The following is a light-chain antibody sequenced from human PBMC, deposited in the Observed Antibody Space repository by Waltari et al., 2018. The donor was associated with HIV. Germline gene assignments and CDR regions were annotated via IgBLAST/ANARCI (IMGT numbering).Light chain of an antibody. CDR2: DNK. V-gene: IGLV1-51*01. CDR3: GTWDSSLGAGV. J-gene: IGLJ3*02. CDR1: SSNIGNNY. Sequence: QSVLTQPPSVSAAPGQKVTISCSGSSSNIGNNYVSWYQPCPGTAPKLLIYDNKRRPAGIPDRFSGSKSGTSATRGITGLQTGDEADYYCGTWDSSLGAGVFGGGTKLTAL.